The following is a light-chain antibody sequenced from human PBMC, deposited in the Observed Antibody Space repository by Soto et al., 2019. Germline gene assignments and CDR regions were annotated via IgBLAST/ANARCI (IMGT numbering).Light chain of an antibody. V-gene: IGKV1-5*01. CDR2: DAS. Sequence: DIQMTQSPSILSASVGDRVTITCRASQSVSTGLAWYQQKPGKAPKVLIYDASSLESGVPSRFSGSGSGTEFTLTISSMQPDEFATYYCHQYNGNAGTFGQGTKVESK. J-gene: IGKJ1*01. CDR1: QSVSTG. CDR3: HQYNGNAGT.